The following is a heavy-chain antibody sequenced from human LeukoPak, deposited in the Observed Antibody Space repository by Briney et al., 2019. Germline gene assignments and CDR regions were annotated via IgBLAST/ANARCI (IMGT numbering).Heavy chain of an antibody. CDR2: IYHSGST. CDR1: GYSISSGYY. D-gene: IGHD3-10*01. CDR3: AIRGFSTGVDY. Sequence: SSETLSLTCTVSGYSISSGYYWGWIRPPPGKGLEWIGSIYHSGSTNYNPSLKSRVTISVDTSKNQFSLKLSSVTAADTAVYYCAIRGFSTGVDYWGQGTLVTVSS. V-gene: IGHV4-38-2*02. J-gene: IGHJ4*02.